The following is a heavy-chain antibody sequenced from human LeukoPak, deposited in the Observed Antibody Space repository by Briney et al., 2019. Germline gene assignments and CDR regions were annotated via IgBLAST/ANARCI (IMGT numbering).Heavy chain of an antibody. D-gene: IGHD2-8*02. CDR1: GGTFSSYA. Sequence: SVKVSCKASGGTFSSYAISWVRQAPGQGLEWMGGITPIFGTANYAQKFQGRVTITTDESTSTAYMELSSLRSEDTAVYYCARRPNWWGPTYFDYWGQGTLVTVSS. CDR2: ITPIFGTA. J-gene: IGHJ4*02. V-gene: IGHV1-69*05. CDR3: ARRPNWWGPTYFDY.